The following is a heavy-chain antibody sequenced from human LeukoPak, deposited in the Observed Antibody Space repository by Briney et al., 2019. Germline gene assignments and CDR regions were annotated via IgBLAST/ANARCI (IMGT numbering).Heavy chain of an antibody. CDR3: ASKPVPSSIAAVDY. V-gene: IGHV4-39*01. Sequence: SETLSVTCTVSGGSISSNGYFWGWIRQPPGKGLEWIGSIYYSGTTYYNPSLKGRVTISVDRSKNEFSLKLSSVTAADTAIYYCASKPVPSSIAAVDYWGQGTLVTVSS. D-gene: IGHD6-13*01. CDR1: GGSISSNGYF. CDR2: IYYSGTT. J-gene: IGHJ4*02.